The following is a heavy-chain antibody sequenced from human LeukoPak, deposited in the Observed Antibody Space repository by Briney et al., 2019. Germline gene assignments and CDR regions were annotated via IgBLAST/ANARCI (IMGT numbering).Heavy chain of an antibody. CDR2: VHYTWNT. J-gene: IGHJ6*02. V-gene: IGHV4-59*01. D-gene: IGHD5/OR15-5a*01. Sequence: SETLSLTCAVYGGFFSGYYWSWIRQPPGKGLEWIEHVHYTWNTKYNPSLTGRVSISLDRSKNQFSLSLSSLTAADTAVYYCARVASKGGMDVWGQGTTVIVSS. CDR3: ARVASKGGMDV. CDR1: GGFFSGYY.